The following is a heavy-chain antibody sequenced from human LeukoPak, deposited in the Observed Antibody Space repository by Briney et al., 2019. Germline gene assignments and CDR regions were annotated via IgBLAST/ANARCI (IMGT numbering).Heavy chain of an antibody. Sequence: PGGSLRLSCAASGFTFRSYGMSWVRQAPGKGLEWVAAISGSGVTTYYADSVKGRFIISRDNSQGTLYLQMNSLRAEDTAVYYCAKDPLIRAPYDYYYMHVWGEGTTVAISS. D-gene: IGHD3-10*01. CDR2: ISGSGVTT. J-gene: IGHJ6*03. V-gene: IGHV3-23*01. CDR1: GFTFRSYG. CDR3: AKDPLIRAPYDYYYMHV.